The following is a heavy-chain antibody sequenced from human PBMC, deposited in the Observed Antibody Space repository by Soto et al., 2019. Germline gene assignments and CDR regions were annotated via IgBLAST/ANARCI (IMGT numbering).Heavy chain of an antibody. CDR1: GFTFTNYP. CDR3: ARVQRLGDYFDSTGRYDWFDP. J-gene: IGHJ5*02. V-gene: IGHV1-3*01. CDR2: INAANHDT. Sequence: ASVKVSCKTSGFTFTNYPIQWVRQAPGQRLEWMGWINAANHDTGYSQRFQGRVTITSDTSASTVYMELSSLGSEDTAVYYCARVQRLGDYFDSTGRYDWFDPWGQGTLVTVSS. D-gene: IGHD3-22*01.